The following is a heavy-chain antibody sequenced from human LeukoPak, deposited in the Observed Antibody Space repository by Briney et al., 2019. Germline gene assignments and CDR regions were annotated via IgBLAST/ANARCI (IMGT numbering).Heavy chain of an antibody. J-gene: IGHJ4*02. V-gene: IGHV3-30*04. CDR1: GFTFSNSV. CDR3: ARDSGDLD. D-gene: IGHD7-27*01. Sequence: GGSLRLSCAASGFTFSNSVMHWVRQAPGKGLEWVAGISDDGSSEHYADSVKGRFTISRDNSKNTLYLQMNSLRAEDTAVYYCARDSGDLDWGQGTLVTVSS. CDR2: ISDDGSSE.